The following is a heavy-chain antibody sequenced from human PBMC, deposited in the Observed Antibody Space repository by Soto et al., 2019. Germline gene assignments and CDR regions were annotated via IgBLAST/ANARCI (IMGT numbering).Heavy chain of an antibody. CDR3: AKGVQYCSSTSCYFDY. CDR1: GFNFRSYA. J-gene: IGHJ4*02. CDR2: ISGSGGST. D-gene: IGHD2-2*01. V-gene: IGHV3-23*01. Sequence: PGGSQRLSCTASGFNFRSYARSWVRQAPGKGLEWVSAISGSGGSTYYADSVKGRFTISRDNSKNTLYLQMNSLRAEDTAVYYCAKGVQYCSSTSCYFDYWGQGTLVTVSS.